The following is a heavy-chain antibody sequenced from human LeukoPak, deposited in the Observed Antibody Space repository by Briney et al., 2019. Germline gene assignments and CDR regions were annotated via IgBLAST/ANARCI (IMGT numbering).Heavy chain of an antibody. CDR2: IIPIFGTA. D-gene: IGHD6-6*01. Sequence: SVKVSCKASGGTFSSYAISWVRQAPGQGLEWMGGIIPIFGTANYAQKFQGRVTITADESTSTAYMELSSLRSEDTAVYYCARGGDLYSSSSSCFDYWGQGTLVTVSS. J-gene: IGHJ4*02. CDR3: ARGGDLYSSSSSCFDY. V-gene: IGHV1-69*13. CDR1: GGTFSSYA.